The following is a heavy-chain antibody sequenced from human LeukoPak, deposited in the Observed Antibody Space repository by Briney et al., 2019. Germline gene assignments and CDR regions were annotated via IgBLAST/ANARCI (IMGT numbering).Heavy chain of an antibody. D-gene: IGHD3-3*01. J-gene: IGHJ4*02. CDR2: IYPDYSDT. CDR1: GYSFSNSW. CDR3: ARQARQSYCTL. V-gene: IGHV5-51*01. Sequence: GESLKISVQGSGYSFSNSWIGWVRQMPGKDLEWMGVIYPDYSDTKYNPSFQRQVTFSADKSISTAYLQWSSLKASDTAMYYCARQARQSYCTLWGQGTLVTVPS.